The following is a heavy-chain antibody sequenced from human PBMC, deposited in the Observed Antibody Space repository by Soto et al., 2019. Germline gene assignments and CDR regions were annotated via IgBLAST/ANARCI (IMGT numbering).Heavy chain of an antibody. Sequence: QVQLQQWGAGLLKPSETLSLTCAVYGGSFSGYYWSWIRQPPGKGLEWIGEINHSGSTNYNPSLKSRVTISGDTSKNQFSLTLSSVTAADTAVYYCARGWGALFDYWGQGALVTVSS. J-gene: IGHJ4*02. CDR3: ARGWGALFDY. D-gene: IGHD7-27*01. CDR1: GGSFSGYY. V-gene: IGHV4-34*01. CDR2: INHSGST.